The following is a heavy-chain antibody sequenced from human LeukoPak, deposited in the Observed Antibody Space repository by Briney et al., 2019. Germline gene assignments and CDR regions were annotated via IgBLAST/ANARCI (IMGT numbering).Heavy chain of an antibody. CDR1: GGSFSGYY. CDR3: ARGGYNWNDATGWFDP. CDR2: INHSGST. Sequence: PSETLSLTCAVYGGSFSGYYWSWIRQPPGKGLEWIGEINHSGSTNYNPSLKSRVTISVDTSKNQFSLKLSSVTAADTAVYYCARGGYNWNDATGWFDPWGQGTLVTVSS. J-gene: IGHJ5*02. D-gene: IGHD1-20*01. V-gene: IGHV4-34*01.